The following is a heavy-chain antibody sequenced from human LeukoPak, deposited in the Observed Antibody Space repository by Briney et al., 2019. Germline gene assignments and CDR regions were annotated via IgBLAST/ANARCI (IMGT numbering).Heavy chain of an antibody. CDR1: GGSISDSNYY. V-gene: IGHV4-39*01. D-gene: IGHD6-25*01. CDR3: ARQSTIAAARIDP. Sequence: SETLSLTCTVSGGSISDSNYYWGWIRQPPGRGLEWIGNIYYSGSAYYSPSLKSRVTVSVDTSKNQFSLKLNSVTAADAAVYYCARQSTIAAARIDPWGQGTLVTVSS. J-gene: IGHJ5*02. CDR2: IYYSGSA.